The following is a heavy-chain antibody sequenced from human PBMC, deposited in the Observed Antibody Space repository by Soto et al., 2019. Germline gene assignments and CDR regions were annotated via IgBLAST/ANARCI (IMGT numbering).Heavy chain of an antibody. CDR2: IISNSAYI. CDR1: GXTFRSFT. CDR3: TRDASRDSSARGWFDP. J-gene: IGHJ5*02. V-gene: IGHV3-21*01. Sequence: NPXGSLRLCCAASGXTFRSFTMNWVRQAPGKGLEWVSTIISNSAYIHYTDALRGRFNISRENAKNSLHLQMNSLRAEDTALYHCTRDASRDSSARGWFDPWGPGTLGTVSS. D-gene: IGHD6-13*01.